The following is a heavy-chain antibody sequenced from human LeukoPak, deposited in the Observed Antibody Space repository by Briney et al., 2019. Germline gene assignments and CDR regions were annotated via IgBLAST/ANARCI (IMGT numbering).Heavy chain of an antibody. CDR1: GFIFSTYW. Sequence: PGGSLRLSCAASGFIFSTYWRAGVRQAPGKGREWVANINPGAGEKYYVDSVKGRFTISRDDAKPSLYLQMDNLRVEDTAVYSCARWGLAYTIDFWGQGTLVTVSS. J-gene: IGHJ4*02. D-gene: IGHD2-21*01. CDR3: ARWGLAYTIDF. CDR2: INPGAGEK. V-gene: IGHV3-7*01.